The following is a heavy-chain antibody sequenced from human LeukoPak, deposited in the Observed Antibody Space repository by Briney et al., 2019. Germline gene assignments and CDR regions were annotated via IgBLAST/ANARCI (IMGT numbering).Heavy chain of an antibody. CDR1: GFTFSTYG. J-gene: IGHJ4*02. D-gene: IGHD3-22*01. Sequence: PGRSLRLSCAASGFTFSTYGMHWVRQAPGKGLEWVALILYDGNNKYYADSVKGRFTISRDNSKNTLYLQMNSLRAEDTAVYYCSKRLSYDSSGYYDLNYWGQGTLVTVSS. V-gene: IGHV3-30*18. CDR3: SKRLSYDSSGYYDLNY. CDR2: ILYDGNNK.